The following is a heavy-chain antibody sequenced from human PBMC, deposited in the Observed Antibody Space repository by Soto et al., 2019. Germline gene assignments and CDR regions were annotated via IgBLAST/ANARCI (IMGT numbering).Heavy chain of an antibody. J-gene: IGHJ6*03. D-gene: IGHD4-17*01. CDR2: ISVSVTSP. Sequence: EVQLLESGGGLVQPGGSLGPSGPASDFTFTGFSMTGARQAPGRGLGGVSGISVSVTSPFYADSVKARFTISRDNSRNTLYLQMNSLRAEDTAVYYCAKDRDYAIYYYYMDVWGKGTTVTVSS. V-gene: IGHV3-23*01. CDR3: AKDRDYAIYYYYMDV. CDR1: DFTFTGFS.